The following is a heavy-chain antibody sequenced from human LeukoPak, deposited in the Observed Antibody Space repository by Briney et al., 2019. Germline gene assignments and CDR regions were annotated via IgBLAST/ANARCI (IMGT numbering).Heavy chain of an antibody. CDR1: VGSFSGYY. CDR3: AGGSQSYGYDYFDY. CDR2: INHSGST. J-gene: IGHJ4*02. D-gene: IGHD5-18*01. Sequence: SETLSLTCAVYVGSFSGYYWSWIRQPPGKGLEWIGEINHSGSTNHNPSPTSRVTMSVDTTKNQIPLKLNSVTAGDTAGYYFAGGSQSYGYDYFDYWGQGTLVTVSS. V-gene: IGHV4-34*01.